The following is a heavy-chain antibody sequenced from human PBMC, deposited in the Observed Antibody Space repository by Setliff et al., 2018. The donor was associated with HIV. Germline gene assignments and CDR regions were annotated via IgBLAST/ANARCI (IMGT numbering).Heavy chain of an antibody. J-gene: IGHJ5*02. V-gene: IGHV1-69*05. CDR2: LIPYFKMA. CDR1: GGSLSTSS. D-gene: IGHD2-15*01. Sequence: WASVKVSCKLSGGSLSTSSISWLRQARGQRLEWMGGLIPYFKMANYKPEFQGRLAIHMDESTNTVYMELSSLTFEDTAIYYCARLMGSDTSGRTPGHWFDPWAQGTLVTVSS. CDR3: ARLMGSDTSGRTPGHWFDP.